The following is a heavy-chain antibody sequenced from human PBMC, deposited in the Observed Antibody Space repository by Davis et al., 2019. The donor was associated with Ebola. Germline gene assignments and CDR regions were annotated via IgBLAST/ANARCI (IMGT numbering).Heavy chain of an antibody. CDR3: ARQPPVVHAFEI. Sequence: SETLSLTCTVSGGSISYGDYSWSWIRQPPGKGLEWIGYIHHSGGTYYNPSLKSRFTLAVDTSKNQFSLNLSSVTAADTAVYYCARQPPVVHAFEIWGQGTMVTVSS. V-gene: IGHV4-30-4*08. CDR2: IHHSGGT. J-gene: IGHJ3*02. CDR1: GGSISYGDYS.